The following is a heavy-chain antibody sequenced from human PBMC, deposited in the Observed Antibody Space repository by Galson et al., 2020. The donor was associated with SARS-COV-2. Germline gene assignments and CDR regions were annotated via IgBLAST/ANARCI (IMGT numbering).Heavy chain of an antibody. J-gene: IGHJ4*02. CDR3: ARLPRDWYFMDLYY. CDR1: GYSFSSAW. V-gene: IGHV5-51*01. D-gene: IGHD6-13*01. Sequence: HGESLKISCKGSGYSFSSAWIGWVRQMPGKGLEWMGIIFPGDSDIRYSPAFQGQVTISADKSISTAYLEWSSLQVSDTAMYYCARLPRDWYFMDLYYWAQGPLVTVSS. CDR2: IFPGDSDI.